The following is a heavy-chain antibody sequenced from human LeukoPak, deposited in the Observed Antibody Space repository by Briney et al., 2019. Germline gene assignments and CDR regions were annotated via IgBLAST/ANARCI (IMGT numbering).Heavy chain of an antibody. CDR3: ARFQTPYSYAFIYYYYYMDV. V-gene: IGHV1-8*01. J-gene: IGHJ6*03. CDR1: GYTFTSYD. CDR2: MNPNSGNT. D-gene: IGHD5-18*01. Sequence: ASVKVSCKASGYTFTSYDINLVRQATGQGLEWMGWMNPNSGNTGYAQKFQGRVTMTRNTSISTAYMELSSLRSEDTAVYYCARFQTPYSYAFIYYYYYMDVWGKGTTVTVSS.